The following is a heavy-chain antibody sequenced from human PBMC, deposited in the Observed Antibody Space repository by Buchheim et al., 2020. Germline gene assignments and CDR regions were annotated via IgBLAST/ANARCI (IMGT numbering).Heavy chain of an antibody. CDR3: AKGVLRYFDWSMHWFDP. D-gene: IGHD3-9*01. V-gene: IGHV3-23*01. CDR1: GFTFSSYA. J-gene: IGHJ5*02. Sequence: EVQLLESGGGLVQPGGSLRLSCAASGFTFSSYAMSWVRQAPGKGLEWVSAISGSGGSTYYADSVKGRFTISSDNSKNTLYLQMNSLRAEDTAVYYCAKGVLRYFDWSMHWFDPWGQGTL. CDR2: ISGSGGST.